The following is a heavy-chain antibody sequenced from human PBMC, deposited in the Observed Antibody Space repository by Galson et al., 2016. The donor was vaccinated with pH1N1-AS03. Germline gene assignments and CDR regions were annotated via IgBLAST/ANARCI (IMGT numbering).Heavy chain of an antibody. D-gene: IGHD3-10*01. J-gene: IGHJ1*01. CDR2: IYSGGTT. CDR3: VKLKSWYGEGYFQH. V-gene: IGHV3-53*01. CDR1: GFTVSSNY. Sequence: SLRLSCAASGFTVSSNYMSWVRQAPGKGLEWVSVIYSGGTTFYADSVKGRFTISRDSSKNTLYLQMNSLGVEDTAVYYCVKLKSWYGEGYFQHWGQGTLVTVSS.